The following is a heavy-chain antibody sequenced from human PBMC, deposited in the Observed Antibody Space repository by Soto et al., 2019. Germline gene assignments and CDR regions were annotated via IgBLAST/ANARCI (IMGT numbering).Heavy chain of an antibody. CDR1: GYTFTSYA. J-gene: IGHJ4*02. CDR3: ARDYDSSGYYDY. D-gene: IGHD3-22*01. V-gene: IGHV1-3*01. CDR2: INAGNGNT. Sequence: QVQLVQSGAEVKKPGASVKVSCKASGYTFTSYAMHWVRQAPGQRLEWMGWINAGNGNTKYSQKFQGRVTITRYTSASPAYMELSSLRSEDTAVYYCARDYDSSGYYDYWGQGTLVTVSS.